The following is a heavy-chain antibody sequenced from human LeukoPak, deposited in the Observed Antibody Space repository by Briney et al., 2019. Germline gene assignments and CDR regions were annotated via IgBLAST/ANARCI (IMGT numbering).Heavy chain of an antibody. Sequence: GGSLRLSCAASGLTFSSFAMRWVRQAPGKGLEWVSSVSGSGGATYYADSVKGRFTISRDNSKNTLFLQMSSLRVEDTAIYYCAKEGTYYDSSGYYTHWGQGTLVAASS. CDR1: GLTFSSFA. D-gene: IGHD3-22*01. J-gene: IGHJ4*02. V-gene: IGHV3-23*01. CDR3: AKEGTYYDSSGYYTH. CDR2: VSGSGGAT.